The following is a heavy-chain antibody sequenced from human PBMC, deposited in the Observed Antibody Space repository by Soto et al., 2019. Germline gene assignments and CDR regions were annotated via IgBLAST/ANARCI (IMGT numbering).Heavy chain of an antibody. CDR3: ARGTVLRFLDSYGMDV. CDR1: GGSISSYY. D-gene: IGHD3-3*01. V-gene: IGHV4-4*07. CDR2: IYTSGST. Sequence: PSETLSLTCTVSGGSISSYYWSWIRQPAGKGLEWIGRIYTSGSTNCNPSLKSRVTMSVDTSKNQFSLKLSSVTAADTAVYYCARGTVLRFLDSYGMDVWGQGTTVTVSS. J-gene: IGHJ6*02.